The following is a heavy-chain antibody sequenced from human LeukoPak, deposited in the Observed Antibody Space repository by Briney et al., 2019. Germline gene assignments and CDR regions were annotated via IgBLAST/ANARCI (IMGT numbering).Heavy chain of an antibody. CDR2: IYTSGST. CDR3: ARDGYTTVFDY. Sequence: SETLSLTCTASGGSISSYYLSWIRQPAGKGLEWIGRIYTSGSTNYNPSLKSRVTMSVDTSKNTFSLKLSSVTAADTAVYYCARDGYTTVFDYWAQGTLVSVP. D-gene: IGHD4-17*01. J-gene: IGHJ4*02. V-gene: IGHV4-4*07. CDR1: GGSISSYY.